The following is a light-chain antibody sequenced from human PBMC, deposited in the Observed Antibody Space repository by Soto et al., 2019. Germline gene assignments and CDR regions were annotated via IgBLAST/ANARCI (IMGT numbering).Light chain of an antibody. J-gene: IGKJ2*01. CDR1: QSVSSY. CDR3: QQRSNWPYT. V-gene: IGKV3-11*01. Sequence: EIVLTQSPAALSLSPGERATLSCRASQSVSSYLAWYQQKPGQAPRLLIYDASSRATGIPARFRGSGSGTDFTLTISSLEPEDFAVYYCQQRSNWPYTFGRGTKLEIK. CDR2: DAS.